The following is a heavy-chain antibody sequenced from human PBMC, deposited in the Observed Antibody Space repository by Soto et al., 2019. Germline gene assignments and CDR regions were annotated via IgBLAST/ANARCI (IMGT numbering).Heavy chain of an antibody. CDR3: AKGGYSNLLNWFDP. CDR2: ISGSGGST. CDR1: GFTCISYA. D-gene: IGHD4-4*01. Sequence: PGGSLRLSCGVSGFTCISYARSWVRQAPGKGLEWVSAISGSGGSTYYADSVKGRFTISRDNSKNTLYLQMNSLRAEDTAAYYCAKGGYSNLLNWFDPWGQGTLVTVSS. V-gene: IGHV3-23*01. J-gene: IGHJ5*02.